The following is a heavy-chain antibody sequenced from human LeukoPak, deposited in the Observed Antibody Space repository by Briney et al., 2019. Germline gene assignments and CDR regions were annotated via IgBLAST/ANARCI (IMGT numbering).Heavy chain of an antibody. D-gene: IGHD3-10*01. CDR3: ARAGANYYGSGSYYNDALDI. Sequence: PGGSLRLSCAASGFTFSSYSMNWVRQAPGKGLEWVSYISSSSSTIYYADSVKGRFTISRDNAKNSLYLQMNSLRAEDTAVYYCARAGANYYGSGSYYNDALDIWGQGTMVTVSS. CDR1: GFTFSSYS. J-gene: IGHJ3*02. V-gene: IGHV3-48*01. CDR2: ISSSSSTI.